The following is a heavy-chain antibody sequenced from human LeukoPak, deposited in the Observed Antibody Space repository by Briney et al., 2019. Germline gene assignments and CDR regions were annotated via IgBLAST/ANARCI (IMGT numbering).Heavy chain of an antibody. CDR3: ARGGSGKIAVAGSSGGWFDP. CDR2: INHSGST. CDR1: GGSFSGYY. V-gene: IGHV4-34*01. J-gene: IGHJ5*02. Sequence: SETLSLTCAVYGGSFSGYYWSWIRQPPGKGLEWIGEINHSGSTNYSPSLKSRVTISVDTSKNQFSLKLSSVTAADTAVYYCARGGSGKIAVAGSSGGWFDPWGQGTLVTVSS. D-gene: IGHD6-19*01.